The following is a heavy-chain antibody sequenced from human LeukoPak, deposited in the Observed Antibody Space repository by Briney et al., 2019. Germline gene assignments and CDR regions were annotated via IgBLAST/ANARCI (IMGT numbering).Heavy chain of an antibody. J-gene: IGHJ2*01. CDR3: ARRITTFGVLADWYFDL. CDR2: FYVDGRT. D-gene: IGHD3-3*01. CDR1: GFTVSSNY. Sequence: GGSLRLSCAASGFTVSSNYMSWVRQAPGKGLEWLSVFYVDGRTFYADSVEGRFTISRDISKNTLCLQLSSLRVENTAVYFCARRITTFGVLADWYFDLWGRGTRVTVSS. V-gene: IGHV3-53*01.